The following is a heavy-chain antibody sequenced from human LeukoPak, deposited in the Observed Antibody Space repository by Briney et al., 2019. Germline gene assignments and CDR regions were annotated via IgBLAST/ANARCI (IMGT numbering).Heavy chain of an antibody. V-gene: IGHV3-30*18. J-gene: IGHJ4*02. D-gene: IGHD5-18*01. Sequence: GESLTLSWAVSGFTFSSYGMHWVRLPQGKGMGWEAVVSYDGSNKYNADYATRRITITRDNSRNTLYLQMNSLRAEDTAVYYCAKGRGYSYHPNRDYWGPGTMVTVSS. CDR2: VSYDGSNK. CDR1: GFTFSSYG. CDR3: AKGRGYSYHPNRDY.